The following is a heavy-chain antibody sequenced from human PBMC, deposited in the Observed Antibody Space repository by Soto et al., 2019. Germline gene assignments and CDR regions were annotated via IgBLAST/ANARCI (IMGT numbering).Heavy chain of an antibody. CDR1: GGSFSGYY. D-gene: IGHD6-25*01. CDR3: ARFSSSGRYYYYGMDV. V-gene: IGHV4-34*01. J-gene: IGHJ6*02. CDR2: NNHSGST. Sequence: QVQLQQWGAGLLKPSETLSLTCAVYGGSFSGYYWSWIRQPPGKGLEWIGENNHSGSTNYNPSLKSRVTISVDTSKNQFSLKLSSVTAADTAVYYCARFSSSGRYYYYGMDVWGQGTTVTVSS.